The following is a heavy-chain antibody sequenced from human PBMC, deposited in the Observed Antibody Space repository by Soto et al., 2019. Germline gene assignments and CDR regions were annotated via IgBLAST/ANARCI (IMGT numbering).Heavy chain of an antibody. V-gene: IGHV4-4*07. Sequence: SETLSLTCTVSGGSISSYYWSWIRQPAGKGLEWIGRIYTSGSTNYNPSLKSRVTMSVDTSKNQFSLKLSSVTAADTAVYYCARWVVAAQRADWFDPWGQGTLVTVPS. D-gene: IGHD2-15*01. CDR3: ARWVVAAQRADWFDP. CDR2: IYTSGST. J-gene: IGHJ5*02. CDR1: GGSISSYY.